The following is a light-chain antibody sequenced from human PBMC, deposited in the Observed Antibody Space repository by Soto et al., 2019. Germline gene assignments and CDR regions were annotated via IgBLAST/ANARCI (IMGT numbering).Light chain of an antibody. CDR3: AAWDDSLNGRV. CDR2: YEN. J-gene: IGLJ1*01. CDR1: NSNIGSNT. V-gene: IGLV1-44*01. Sequence: QSATTQPISASGAPGQRVTISCSGSNSNIGSNTVNWYQQLPGTAPKHLIYYENLRPSGVPGRISGSKSGTSASLAISGLQSDDEADYYCAAWDDSLNGRVFGTGTKVTVL.